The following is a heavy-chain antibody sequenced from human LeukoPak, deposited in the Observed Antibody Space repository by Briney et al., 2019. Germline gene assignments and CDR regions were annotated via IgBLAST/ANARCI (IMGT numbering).Heavy chain of an antibody. D-gene: IGHD3-3*01. V-gene: IGHV3-48*01. CDR2: IGARSGIT. CDR1: GFTFTIFG. Sequence: GGSLRLSCATSGFTFTIFGINWLRQAPGKGPEWVSYIGARSGITYYADSVQGRFTISRDNAKESVFLQMNRLRVDDTAVYYCARTYDFGRGPPGDAFDNWGQGTPVTVSS. J-gene: IGHJ3*02. CDR3: ARTYDFGRGPPGDAFDN.